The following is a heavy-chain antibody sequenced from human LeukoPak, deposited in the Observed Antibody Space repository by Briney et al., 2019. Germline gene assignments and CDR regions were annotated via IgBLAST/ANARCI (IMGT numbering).Heavy chain of an antibody. D-gene: IGHD3-10*01. CDR2: IIPILGIA. CDR3: GKEPPEGVGRGKGNKGDY. CDR1: GGTFSSYA. J-gene: IGHJ4*02. V-gene: IGHV1-69*04. Sequence: ASVKVSCKASGGTFSSYAISWARQAPGQGLEWMGRIIPILGIANYAQKFQGRVTITADKSTSTAYMELSSLRSEDTAVYYCGKEPPEGVGRGKGNKGDYWGQGTLVTVSS.